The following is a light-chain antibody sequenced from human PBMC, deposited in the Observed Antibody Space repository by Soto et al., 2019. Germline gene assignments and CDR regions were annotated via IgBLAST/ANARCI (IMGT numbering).Light chain of an antibody. Sequence: DIRMTQSPSTLSASVGDRVTITCRASQSISSWLAWYQQKPGKAPQLLIYVASRLESGVPSRFSGSGSGTDFTLTISSLQPEDFATYYCQQSYNAPITFGQGTRLEIK. J-gene: IGKJ5*01. CDR3: QQSYNAPIT. CDR1: QSISSW. CDR2: VAS. V-gene: IGKV1-5*01.